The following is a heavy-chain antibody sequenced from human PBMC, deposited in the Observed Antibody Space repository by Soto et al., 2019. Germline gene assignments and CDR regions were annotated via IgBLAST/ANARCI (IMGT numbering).Heavy chain of an antibody. Sequence: ASVKVSCKASGCTFTSYGISWVRQAPGQGLEWMGWISAYNGNTNYAQKLQGRVTMTTDTSTSTAYMELRSLRSDDTAVYYCATRKLETYYDFWSGYYNFDYWGQGTLVTVSS. J-gene: IGHJ4*02. D-gene: IGHD3-3*01. CDR3: ATRKLETYYDFWSGYYNFDY. CDR1: GCTFTSYG. V-gene: IGHV1-18*01. CDR2: ISAYNGNT.